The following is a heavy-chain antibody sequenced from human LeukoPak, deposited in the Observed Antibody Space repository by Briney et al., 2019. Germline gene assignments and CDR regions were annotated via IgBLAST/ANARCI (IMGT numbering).Heavy chain of an antibody. D-gene: IGHD3-10*01. V-gene: IGHV4-34*01. Sequence: SETLSLTCSVFGGFISSYYWSWIRQPPGKGLEWIGEINHSGSTNYNPSLKSRVTISVDTSKNQFSLKLSSVTAADTAVYYCATRTGSGSYYRGNWFDPWGQGTLVTVSS. J-gene: IGHJ5*02. CDR3: ATRTGSGSYYRGNWFDP. CDR2: INHSGST. CDR1: GGFISSYY.